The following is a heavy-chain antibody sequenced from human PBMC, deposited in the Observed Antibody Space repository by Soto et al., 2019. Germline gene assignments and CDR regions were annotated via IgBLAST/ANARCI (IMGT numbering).Heavy chain of an antibody. Sequence: SVTLSLTCTVFGGSISNYYWSWIRQPPGKGLEWIGYIFYSESTNYNPSLKSRVTISVDTPKNQFSLKLSSVTAADTAIYYCARLHYYDSSDLDSWGQGTLVTVSS. CDR2: IFYSEST. CDR1: GGSISNYY. D-gene: IGHD3-22*01. CDR3: ARLHYYDSSDLDS. J-gene: IGHJ4*02. V-gene: IGHV4-59*01.